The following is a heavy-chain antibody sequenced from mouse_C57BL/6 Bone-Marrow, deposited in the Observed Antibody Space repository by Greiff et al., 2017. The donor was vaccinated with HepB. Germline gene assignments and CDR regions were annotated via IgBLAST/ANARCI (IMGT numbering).Heavy chain of an antibody. CDR1: GYTFTSYG. CDR3: ARSNWDAMDY. J-gene: IGHJ4*01. D-gene: IGHD4-1*01. V-gene: IGHV1-81*01. CDR2: IYPRSGNT. Sequence: LVESGAELARPGASVKLSCKASGYTFTSYGISWVKQRTGQGLEWIGEIYPRSGNTYYNEKFKGKATLTADKSSSTAYMELRSLTSEDSAVYFCARSNWDAMDYWGQGTSVTVSS.